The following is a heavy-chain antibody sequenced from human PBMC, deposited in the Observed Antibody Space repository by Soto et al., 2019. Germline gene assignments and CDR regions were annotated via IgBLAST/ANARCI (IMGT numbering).Heavy chain of an antibody. D-gene: IGHD1-26*01. CDR1: GYTFTNYG. Sequence: GASVKVSCKASGYTFTNYGLSWVRQAPGQGLEWMGWINTYNGNTNHAQKLQGRVTMTTDTSTSTAYMELSSLRSEDTAVYYCASSLGSGSYYARYYGMDVWGQGTTVTVSS. CDR2: INTYNGNT. J-gene: IGHJ6*02. CDR3: ASSLGSGSYYARYYGMDV. V-gene: IGHV1-18*01.